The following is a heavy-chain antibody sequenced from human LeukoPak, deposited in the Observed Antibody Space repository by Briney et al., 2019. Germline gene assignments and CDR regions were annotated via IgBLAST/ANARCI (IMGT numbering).Heavy chain of an antibody. V-gene: IGHV3-30*18. CDR3: AKRRHYYDNSGPSDY. CDR1: GFTFSRFG. D-gene: IGHD3-22*01. CDR2: ISYDGSNE. Sequence: GGSLRLSCAASGFTFSRFGMHWVRQAPGKGLEWVAVISYDGSNEYYADSVKGRFTISRDNSKNTLYLQMNSLRAEDTAVYYCAKRRHYYDNSGPSDYWGQGTLVTVSS. J-gene: IGHJ4*02.